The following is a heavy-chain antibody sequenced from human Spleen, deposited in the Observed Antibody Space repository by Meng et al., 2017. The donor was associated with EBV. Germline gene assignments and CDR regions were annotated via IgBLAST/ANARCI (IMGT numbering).Heavy chain of an antibody. CDR2: LIPLSDAP. Sequence: QVQVVQSGAEVKKPGSSVKFSCKASGGTFRSDAISWVRQAPGQGLEWMGGLIPLSDAPHYAQKFQGRVTITADESTSTHYLDLSGLRAEDTAVYYCASESGRGFTPDYWGQGTLVTVSS. CDR1: GGTFRSDA. D-gene: IGHD3-10*01. CDR3: ASESGRGFTPDY. J-gene: IGHJ4*02. V-gene: IGHV1-69*01.